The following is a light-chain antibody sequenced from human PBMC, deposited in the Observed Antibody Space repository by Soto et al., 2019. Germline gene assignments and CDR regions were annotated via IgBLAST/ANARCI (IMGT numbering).Light chain of an antibody. J-gene: IGLJ2*01. Sequence: AVVTQEPSLTVSPGGTVTLTCASSTGTVTSGHYPNWLQRKPGQAPRALIYSTDTRHSWTPARFSGSLLGGKAALTLSGVQPEDEADYYCLLYYGGAVVFGGGAKLTVL. CDR1: TGTVTSGHY. CDR2: STD. V-gene: IGLV7-43*01. CDR3: LLYYGGAVV.